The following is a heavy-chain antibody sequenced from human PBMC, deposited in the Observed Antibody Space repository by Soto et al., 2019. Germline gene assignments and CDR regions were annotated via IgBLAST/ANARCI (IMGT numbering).Heavy chain of an antibody. Sequence: XGLLRRSWLASGFSYSSYSMSCDRQAPAEGLEWSFADSRRGGNTYYADSVKGRFTISRDNSKNTLYLQMNSLRAEDTAVYYCAKDFGNYDILTGYPTFGQWGQGTLVTVSS. V-gene: IGHV3-23*01. CDR2: DSRRGGNT. J-gene: IGHJ4*02. D-gene: IGHD3-9*01. CDR3: AKDFGNYDILTGYPTFGQ. CDR1: GFSYSSYS.